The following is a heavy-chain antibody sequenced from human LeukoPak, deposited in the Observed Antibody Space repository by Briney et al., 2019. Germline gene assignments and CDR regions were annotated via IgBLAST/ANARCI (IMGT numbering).Heavy chain of an antibody. V-gene: IGHV1-8*03. J-gene: IGHJ3*02. CDR2: MNPNSGNT. CDR1: GDTFTNYD. CDR3: ARSIPAFDI. D-gene: IGHD2-21*01. Sequence: ASVKVSCKASGDTFTNYDINWVRQATGQGLEWMGWMNPNSGNTGYAQKFQGRVTITRNTSISTAYMELSSLRSEDTAVYYCARSIPAFDIWGQGTMVTVSS.